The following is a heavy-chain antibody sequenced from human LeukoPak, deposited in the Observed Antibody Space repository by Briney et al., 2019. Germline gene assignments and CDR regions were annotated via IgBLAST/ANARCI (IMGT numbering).Heavy chain of an antibody. Sequence: GGSLRLSCAASGFTFSNAWMSWVRQAPGKGLEWVGRIKSKTDGGTTDYAAPVKGRFTISRDDSKNTLYLQMNSLKTEDTAVYYCTTYPPTVTRQVDYWGQGTLVTVSP. J-gene: IGHJ4*02. D-gene: IGHD4-17*01. CDR3: TTYPPTVTRQVDY. V-gene: IGHV3-15*01. CDR1: GFTFSNAW. CDR2: IKSKTDGGTT.